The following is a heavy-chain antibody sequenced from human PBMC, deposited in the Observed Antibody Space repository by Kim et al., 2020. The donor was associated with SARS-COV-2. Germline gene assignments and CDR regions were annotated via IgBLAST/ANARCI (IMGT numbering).Heavy chain of an antibody. J-gene: IGHJ6*02. V-gene: IGHV4-31*02. CDR3: ARVVVVAEYGMDV. D-gene: IGHD2-15*01. Sequence: YNPPLKSRVTISVDTSKNQFSLKLSSVTAADTAVYYCARVVVVAEYGMDVWGQGTTVTVSS.